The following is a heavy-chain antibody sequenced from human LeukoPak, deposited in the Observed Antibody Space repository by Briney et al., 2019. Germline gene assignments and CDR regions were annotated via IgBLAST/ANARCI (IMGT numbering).Heavy chain of an antibody. CDR2: ISSSGSTI. Sequence: PVGSLRLSCAASGFNLNSYEMNWVRQAPGKGLEWVSYISSSGSTIYYADSVKGRFTISRDNAKNSLYLQMNSLRAEDTAVYYCARGPHSSGYYGHYFDYWGQGTLVTVSS. CDR3: ARGPHSSGYYGHYFDY. D-gene: IGHD3-22*01. V-gene: IGHV3-48*03. J-gene: IGHJ4*02. CDR1: GFNLNSYE.